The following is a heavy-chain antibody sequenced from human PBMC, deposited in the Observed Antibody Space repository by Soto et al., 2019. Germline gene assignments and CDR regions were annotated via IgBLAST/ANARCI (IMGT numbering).Heavy chain of an antibody. J-gene: IGHJ4*02. CDR1: SGSFSGYY. D-gene: IGHD3-16*01. Sequence: SETLSLTCAVSSGSFSGYYWSWIRQPPGKGLEWIGEIYHSLSIVYNPSLKSRVTISGDSYKNQFSLKLSSVNAAETAVYYCARHGGYYFDYWGKGTLVTVSS. CDR3: ARHGGYYFDY. V-gene: IGHV4-34*01. CDR2: IYHSLSI.